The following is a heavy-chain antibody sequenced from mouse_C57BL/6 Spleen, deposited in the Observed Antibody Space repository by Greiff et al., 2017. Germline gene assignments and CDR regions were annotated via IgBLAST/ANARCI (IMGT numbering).Heavy chain of an antibody. CDR3: ARKGVDAMDY. Sequence: VQRVESGAELARPGASVKLSCKASGYTFTSYGISWVKQRTGQGLEWIGEIYPRSGNTYYNEKFKGKATLTADKSSSTAYMELRSLTSEDSAVYFCARKGVDAMDYWGQGTSVTVSS. CDR1: GYTFTSYG. CDR2: IYPRSGNT. V-gene: IGHV1-81*01. J-gene: IGHJ4*01. D-gene: IGHD1-1*01.